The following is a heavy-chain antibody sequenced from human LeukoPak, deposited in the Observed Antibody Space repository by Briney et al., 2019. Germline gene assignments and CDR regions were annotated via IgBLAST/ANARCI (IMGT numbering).Heavy chain of an antibody. Sequence: PGGSLRLSCAASGFTFSSYWMSWVRQAPGKGLEWVANIKQDGSEKYYVDSVKGRFTISRDNAKNSLYLQMNSLRAEDTAVYYCARDLGYGGNSVAYYFDYWGQGTLVTVSS. CDR2: IKQDGSEK. CDR3: ARDLGYGGNSVAYYFDY. J-gene: IGHJ4*02. CDR1: GFTFSSYW. V-gene: IGHV3-7*01. D-gene: IGHD4-23*01.